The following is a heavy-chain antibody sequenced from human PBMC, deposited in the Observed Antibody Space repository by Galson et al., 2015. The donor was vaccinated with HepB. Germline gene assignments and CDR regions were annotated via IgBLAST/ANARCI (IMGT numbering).Heavy chain of an antibody. Sequence: SVKVSCKASGYTFTSYAMNWVRQAPGQGLEWMGWINTNTGNPTYAQGFTGRFVFSLDTSVSTAYLQISSLKAEDTAVYYCARATPPITIFGVVPLGWFDPWGQGTLVTVSS. D-gene: IGHD3-3*01. CDR2: INTNTGNP. V-gene: IGHV7-4-1*02. CDR1: GYTFTSYA. CDR3: ARATPPITIFGVVPLGWFDP. J-gene: IGHJ5*02.